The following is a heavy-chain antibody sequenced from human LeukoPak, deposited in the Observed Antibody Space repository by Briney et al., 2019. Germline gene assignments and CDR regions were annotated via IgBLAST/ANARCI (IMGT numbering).Heavy chain of an antibody. J-gene: IGHJ3*02. CDR2: IYHSGST. D-gene: IGHD3-10*01. V-gene: IGHV4-4*02. CDR1: GGSISSSNW. Sequence: SETLSLTCAVSGGSISSSNWWRWVRQPPGKGLEWIGEIYHSGSTNYNPSLKSRVTISVDKSKNQFSLKLSSVTAADTAVYYCARDSRARGAFDIWGQGTMVTVSS. CDR3: ARDSRARGAFDI.